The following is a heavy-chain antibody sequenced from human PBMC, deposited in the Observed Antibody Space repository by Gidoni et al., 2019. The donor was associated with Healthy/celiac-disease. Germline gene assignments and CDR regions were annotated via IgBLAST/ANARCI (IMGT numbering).Heavy chain of an antibody. CDR3: AKDLLELRYYYGIDV. Sequence: EVQLLESGGGLVQPGGSLRLSCAASGFTFSSYAMSWVRQAPGKGLEWVSAISGSGGSTCYADSVKGRFTISRDNSKNTLYLQMNSLRAEDTAVYYCAKDLLELRYYYGIDVWGQGTTVTVSS. J-gene: IGHJ6*02. CDR2: ISGSGGST. CDR1: GFTFSSYA. V-gene: IGHV3-23*01. D-gene: IGHD1-7*01.